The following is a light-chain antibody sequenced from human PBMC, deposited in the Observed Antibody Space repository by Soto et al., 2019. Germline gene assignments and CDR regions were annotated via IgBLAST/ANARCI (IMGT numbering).Light chain of an antibody. CDR2: GAS. CDR1: QSVSSN. J-gene: IGKJ1*01. CDR3: QQYNNWPWT. Sequence: EIVMTQSPATLSVSPGERATLSCRASQSVSSNLAWYQQKPGQAPRLLIYGASTRATGIPARFSGSGSGTEFTLTISSLQSEDFAVYYCQQYNNWPWTFGQGTKVLIK. V-gene: IGKV3-15*01.